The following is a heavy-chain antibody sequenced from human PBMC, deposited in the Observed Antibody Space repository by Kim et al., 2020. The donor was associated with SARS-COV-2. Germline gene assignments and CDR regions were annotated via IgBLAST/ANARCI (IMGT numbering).Heavy chain of an antibody. J-gene: IGHJ4*02. CDR2: VIGTLT. V-gene: IGHV3-23*01. Sequence: GGSLRLSCVASGFAINNYAMGWVRQAPGKGLEWVAVIGTLTEYADSVKGRLTISRDNSRNTVYLQMNSLRVDDTAIYFCAKAIGDNNYFDSWGQGTLVTVSS. CDR1: GFAINNYA. CDR3: AKAIGDNNYFDS. D-gene: IGHD2-21*01.